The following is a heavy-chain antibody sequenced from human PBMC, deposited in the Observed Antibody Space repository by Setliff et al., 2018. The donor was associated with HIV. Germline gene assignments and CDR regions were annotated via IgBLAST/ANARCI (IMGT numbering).Heavy chain of an antibody. Sequence: PSETLSLTCPISAGSINNNGHYWGCSRQPPGKGLQFIGTVSCSGNNDPTPSLKSRATMSVDTSVNHFSLKLTSVTAADTAVYYCARPLTTSYNFWGDAFAIWGQGTMVTVSS. CDR1: AGSINNNGHY. D-gene: IGHD3-3*01. CDR2: VSCSGNN. J-gene: IGHJ3*02. V-gene: IGHV4-39*02. CDR3: ARPLTTSYNFWGDAFAI.